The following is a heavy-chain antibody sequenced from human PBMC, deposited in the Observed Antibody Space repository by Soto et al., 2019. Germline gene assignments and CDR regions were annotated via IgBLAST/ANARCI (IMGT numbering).Heavy chain of an antibody. J-gene: IGHJ4*02. Sequence: QVQLVQSGAEVKKPGASVKVSCKASGYSFTSYYLHWVRQAPGQGLEWMGVLNPVGGGATYAQKFQGRVTMPRDTSAHTVYMELSSLRSEDTAMYYCARGYSRQPREYWGQGTLVTVSS. CDR3: ARGYSRQPREY. CDR2: LNPVGGGA. V-gene: IGHV1-46*01. D-gene: IGHD5-12*01. CDR1: GYSFTSYY.